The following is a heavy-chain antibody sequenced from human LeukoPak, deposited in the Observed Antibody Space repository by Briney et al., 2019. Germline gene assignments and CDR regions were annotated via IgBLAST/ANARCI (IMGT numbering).Heavy chain of an antibody. CDR1: VDSVSSNSAT. Sequence: SQTLSLTCAISVDSVSSNSATWNWIRQSSSRGLEWLGRTYYRSKWFSDYAVSVKSRTTFNPDTSKNQLSLQLNSVTPEYTAVYYCARGSGSYYAFDNWGQGTMVTVSS. D-gene: IGHD1-26*01. J-gene: IGHJ3*02. CDR3: ARGSGSYYAFDN. CDR2: TYYRSKWFS. V-gene: IGHV6-1*01.